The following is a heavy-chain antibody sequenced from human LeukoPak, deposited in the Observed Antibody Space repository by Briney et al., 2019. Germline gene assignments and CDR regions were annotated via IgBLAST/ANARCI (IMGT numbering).Heavy chain of an antibody. J-gene: IGHJ4*02. CDR1: GGSFSSGSYY. CDR2: IYYSGST. CDR3: ARSREAIDY. V-gene: IGHV4-61*01. Sequence: PSETLSLTCTVSGGSFSSGSYYWSWIRQPPGKGLEWIGYIYYSGSTNYNPSLKSRVTISVDTSKNQFSLKLSSVTAADTAVYYCARSREAIDYWGQGTLVTVSS.